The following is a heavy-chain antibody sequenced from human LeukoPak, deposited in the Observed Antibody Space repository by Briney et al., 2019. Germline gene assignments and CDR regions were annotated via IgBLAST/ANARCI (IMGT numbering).Heavy chain of an antibody. CDR1: GFTFSNAW. CDR2: IKSKTDGGTT. J-gene: IGHJ4*02. V-gene: IGHV3-15*01. Sequence: PGGSLRLSCAASGFTFSNAWMSWVRQAQGKGMEWVGGIKSKTDGGTTDYAAPVKGIFNIAREDKKKQMYVQMDSLETEDTAVYYCTTDYRIQLWLPDFDYWGQGTLVTVSS. CDR3: TTDYRIQLWLPDFDY. D-gene: IGHD5-18*01.